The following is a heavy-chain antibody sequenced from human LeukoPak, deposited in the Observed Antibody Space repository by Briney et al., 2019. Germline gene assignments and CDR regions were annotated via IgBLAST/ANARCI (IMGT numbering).Heavy chain of an antibody. Sequence: KTSETLSLTCTVSGGSISSSSYYWGWIRQPPGKGLEWIGTIYYSGSTYYNPSLKSRVTISVDTSKNQFSLKLSSVTAADTAVYYCARRRAEGGSNGHYNWFDPWGQGILVTVSS. CDR2: IYYSGST. D-gene: IGHD6-13*01. J-gene: IGHJ5*02. CDR3: ARRRAEGGSNGHYNWFDP. CDR1: GGSISSSSYY. V-gene: IGHV4-39*07.